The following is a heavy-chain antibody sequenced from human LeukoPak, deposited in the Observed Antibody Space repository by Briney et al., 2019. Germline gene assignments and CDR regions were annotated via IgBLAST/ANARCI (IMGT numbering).Heavy chain of an antibody. Sequence: GESLKISCKDSGYSFTSYWIGWVRQMPGKGLEWMGIIYPGDSDTRYSPSFQGQVTISADKSISTAYLQWSSLKASDTAMYYCARKQGAAAAPYYFDYWGQGTLVTVSS. CDR2: IYPGDSDT. CDR1: GYSFTSYW. CDR3: ARKQGAAAAPYYFDY. D-gene: IGHD6-13*01. J-gene: IGHJ4*02. V-gene: IGHV5-51*01.